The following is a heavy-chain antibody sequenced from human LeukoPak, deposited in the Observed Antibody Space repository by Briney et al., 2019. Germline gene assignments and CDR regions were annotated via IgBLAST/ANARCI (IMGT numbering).Heavy chain of an antibody. CDR2: TYYRSKWYN. Sequence: SQTLSLTCAISGDSVSSNSATWNWIRQSPSRGLEWLGRTYYRSKWYNYYALSVKSRITTNPDTSKNQFSLHLNSVTPEDTAVYYCARDLAGFGGYSYGMVDYWGQGTLVTVSS. CDR3: ARDLAGFGGYSYGMVDY. J-gene: IGHJ4*02. V-gene: IGHV6-1*01. CDR1: GDSVSSNSAT. D-gene: IGHD5-18*01.